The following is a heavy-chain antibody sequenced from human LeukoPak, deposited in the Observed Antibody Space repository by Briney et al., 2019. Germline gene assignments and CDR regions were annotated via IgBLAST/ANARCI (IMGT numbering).Heavy chain of an antibody. D-gene: IGHD3-3*01. CDR2: INHSGST. J-gene: IGHJ4*02. V-gene: IGHV4-34*01. CDR3: ARLPKTYDFWTAYYAY. CDR1: GGSFSGYY. Sequence: SETLSLTCAVYGGSFSGYYWSWIRQPPGKGLEWIGEINHSGSTSYNPSLKSRVTISVDTSKNQFSLKLNSVTAADTAVYYCARLPKTYDFWTAYYAYWGQGTLVTVSS.